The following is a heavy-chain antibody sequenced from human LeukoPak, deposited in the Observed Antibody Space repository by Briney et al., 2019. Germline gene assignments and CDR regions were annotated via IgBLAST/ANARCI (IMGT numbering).Heavy chain of an antibody. CDR1: GGSISSSSYY. Sequence: SETLSLTCTVSGGSISSSSYYWGWIRQPPGKGLEWIGSIYYSGSTYYNPSLKSRVTISVDTSKNQFSLKLSSVTAADTAVYYRARHKLYKNAFDIWGQGTMVTVSS. V-gene: IGHV4-39*01. CDR3: ARHKLYKNAFDI. CDR2: IYYSGST. J-gene: IGHJ3*02. D-gene: IGHD1-14*01.